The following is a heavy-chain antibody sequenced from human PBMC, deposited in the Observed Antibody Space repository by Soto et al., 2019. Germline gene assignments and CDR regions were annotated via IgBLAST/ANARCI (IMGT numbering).Heavy chain of an antibody. V-gene: IGHV3-48*01. J-gene: IGHJ4*02. Sequence: EVQLVESGGGLVQPRGSLRLSCAASGFTFSSYSMNWVRQAPGKGLEWVSYISSSSSTIYYADSVKGRFTISRDNAKNSLYLQMNSLRAEDTAVYYCARDPGYQLRSRYFDYWGQGTLVTVSS. D-gene: IGHD2-2*01. CDR2: ISSSSSTI. CDR1: GFTFSSYS. CDR3: ARDPGYQLRSRYFDY.